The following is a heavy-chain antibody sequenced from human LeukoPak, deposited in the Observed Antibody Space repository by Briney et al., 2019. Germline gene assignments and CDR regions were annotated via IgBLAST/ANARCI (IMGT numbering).Heavy chain of an antibody. CDR3: AGGFYDVLVGSLGD. D-gene: IGHD3/OR15-3a*01. CDR2: ISAYNGNP. Sequence: GASVKVSCKASGYTFTSYGISWVRQAPGQGLEWMGWISAYNGNPNYAQKLQGRVTMTTDTSTSTAYMELRSLRSDDTAVYYCAGGFYDVLVGSLGDWGQGTLVTVSS. J-gene: IGHJ4*02. CDR1: GYTFTSYG. V-gene: IGHV1-18*01.